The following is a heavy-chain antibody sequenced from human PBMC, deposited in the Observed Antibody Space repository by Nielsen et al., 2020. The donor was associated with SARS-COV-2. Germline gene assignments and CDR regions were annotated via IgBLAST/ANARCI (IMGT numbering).Heavy chain of an antibody. D-gene: IGHD2-15*01. CDR3: ARAALPVRCSGGRCYSGEYFHH. Sequence: ASVKVSCKASGYTFTSYDINWVRQATGQGLEWMGWMNPNSGNTGYAQKFQGRVTMTRNRSTSTAYMELSSLRSEDTAVYYCARAALPVRCSGGRCYSGEYFHHWGQGTRVTVSS. V-gene: IGHV1-8*01. CDR2: MNPNSGNT. CDR1: GYTFTSYD. J-gene: IGHJ1*01.